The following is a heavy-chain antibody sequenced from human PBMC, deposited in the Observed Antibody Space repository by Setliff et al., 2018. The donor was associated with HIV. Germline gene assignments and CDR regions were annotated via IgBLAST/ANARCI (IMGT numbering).Heavy chain of an antibody. Sequence: PGESLKISCKGSGYSFTSYWIGWVRQMPGKGLEWMGIIYPGDSETRYSPSFQGQVTISADKSISTAYLQWSSLNASDTAMYYCARHKGAGPYYYYMDVWGKGTTVTVSS. V-gene: IGHV5-51*01. CDR3: ARHKGAGPYYYYMDV. CDR1: GYSFTSYW. D-gene: IGHD3-16*01. CDR2: IYPGDSET. J-gene: IGHJ6*03.